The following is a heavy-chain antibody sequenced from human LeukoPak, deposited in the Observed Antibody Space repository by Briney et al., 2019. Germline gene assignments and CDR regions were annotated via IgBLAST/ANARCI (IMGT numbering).Heavy chain of an antibody. Sequence: GASVKVSCKASGYTFTGYYMHWVRQAPGQGLEWMGWINPNSGGTNYAQKFQGWVTMTRDTSISTAYMELSRLRSDDTAVYYCARVLTSGRKYFDYWGQGTLVTVSS. J-gene: IGHJ4*02. CDR1: GYTFTGYY. V-gene: IGHV1-2*04. CDR3: ARVLTSGRKYFDY. D-gene: IGHD1-26*01. CDR2: INPNSGGT.